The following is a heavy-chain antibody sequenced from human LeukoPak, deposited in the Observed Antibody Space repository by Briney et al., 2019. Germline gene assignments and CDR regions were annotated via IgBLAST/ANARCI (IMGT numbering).Heavy chain of an antibody. CDR3: ARHMVYYYDSSGHGFDV. D-gene: IGHD3-22*01. CDR1: GGSISSSNW. V-gene: IGHV4-4*02. J-gene: IGHJ3*01. CDR2: IYHSGST. Sequence: SETLSLTCAVPGGSISSSNWWVGVRKPPGKGRGGIGEIYHSGSTNYNPSLKSRVTISVDKSKNQFSLKLSSVTAADTAVYYCARHMVYYYDSSGHGFDVWGQGTMVTVSS.